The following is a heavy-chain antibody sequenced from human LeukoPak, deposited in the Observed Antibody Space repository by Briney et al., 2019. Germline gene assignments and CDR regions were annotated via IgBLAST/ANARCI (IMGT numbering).Heavy chain of an antibody. Sequence: ASVKVSCKASGYTFTGYYMHWVRQAPGQGLEWMGWINPNSGGTNYAQKFQGWVTMTRDTSISTAYMELSRLRSDDTAVYYCARGDDGDYVQADYWGQGTLVTVSS. V-gene: IGHV1-2*04. D-gene: IGHD4-17*01. CDR2: INPNSGGT. CDR3: ARGDDGDYVQADY. J-gene: IGHJ4*02. CDR1: GYTFTGYY.